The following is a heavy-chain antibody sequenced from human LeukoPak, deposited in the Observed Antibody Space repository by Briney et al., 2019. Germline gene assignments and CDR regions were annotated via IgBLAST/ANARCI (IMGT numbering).Heavy chain of an antibody. D-gene: IGHD3-16*01. CDR2: IKQDGSEK. CDR1: GFTFSSYW. V-gene: IGHV3-7*01. CDR3: ARDWGSGSGTIFDY. J-gene: IGHJ4*02. Sequence: GGSLRLSCAASGFTFSSYWMTWVRQAPGKGLEWVANIKQDGSEKYYVDSVKGRFTISRDNAKNSLYLQMNSLRAEDTAVYYRARDWGSGSGTIFDYWGQGTQVTVSS.